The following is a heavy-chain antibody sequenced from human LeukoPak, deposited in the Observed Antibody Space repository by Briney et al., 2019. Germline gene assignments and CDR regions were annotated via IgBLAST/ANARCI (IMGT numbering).Heavy chain of an antibody. J-gene: IGHJ4*02. CDR2: IYYSGST. Sequence: SQTLSLTCTVSGGSISSGSYYWSWIRQPAGKGLEWIGRIYYSGSTNYNPSLKSRVTISVDTSKNQFSLKLSSVTAADTAVYYCARGYGDSSGYPFDYWGQGTLVTVSS. D-gene: IGHD3-22*01. CDR1: GGSISSGSYY. V-gene: IGHV4-61*02. CDR3: ARGYGDSSGYPFDY.